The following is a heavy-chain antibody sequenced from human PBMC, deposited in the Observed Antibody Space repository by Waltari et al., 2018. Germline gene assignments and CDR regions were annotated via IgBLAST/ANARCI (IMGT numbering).Heavy chain of an antibody. CDR3: ARRQLGGPLDP. CDR2: LIPIFGAP. Sequence: QVHLVQSGAEVKKPGSSVKVSCKASGGTFGRYAITWVRQAPGQGPGWRGGLIPIFGAPNYAQRFQGRVTITADEATSTVYMELSSLKSEDTALYFCARRQLGGPLDPWGQGTLVTVSS. CDR1: GGTFGRYA. V-gene: IGHV1-69*12. J-gene: IGHJ5*02. D-gene: IGHD1-1*01.